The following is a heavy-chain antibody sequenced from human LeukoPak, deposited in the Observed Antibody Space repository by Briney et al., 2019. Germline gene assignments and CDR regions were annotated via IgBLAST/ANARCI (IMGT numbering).Heavy chain of an antibody. CDR3: ARRSVYYDSSGYYYGYFDY. CDR2: IYPGDSDT. Sequence: GASLQISCKGSGYSFTSYWIGWVRQMPGKGLEWMGIIYPGDSDTRYSPSFQGQVTISADKSISTAYLQWSSLKASDTAMYYCARRSVYYDSSGYYYGYFDYWGQGTLVTVSS. D-gene: IGHD3-22*01. J-gene: IGHJ4*02. V-gene: IGHV5-51*01. CDR1: GYSFTSYW.